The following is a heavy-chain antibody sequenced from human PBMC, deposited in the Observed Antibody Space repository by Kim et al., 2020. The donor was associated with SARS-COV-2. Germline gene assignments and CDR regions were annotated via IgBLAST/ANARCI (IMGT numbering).Heavy chain of an antibody. D-gene: IGHD4-4*01. Sequence: RVTISVDTSKNQFSLKLSSVTAADTAVYYCARVLNYSKNIVAQYYGMDVWGQGTTVTVSS. J-gene: IGHJ6*02. CDR3: ARVLNYSKNIVAQYYGMDV. V-gene: IGHV4-31*02.